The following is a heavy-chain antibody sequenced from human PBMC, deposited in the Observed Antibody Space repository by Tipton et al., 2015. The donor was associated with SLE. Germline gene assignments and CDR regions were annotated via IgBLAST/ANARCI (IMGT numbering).Heavy chain of an antibody. V-gene: IGHV3-7*01. CDR3: ARDWSFRDDAFDI. Sequence: SLRLSCAVSGFTFSSYWMSWVRQAPGKGLEWVANIKQDGSEKYYVDSVKGRFTISRDNAKNSLYLQMNSLRAEDTAVYYCARDWSFRDDAFDIWGQGTMVTVSS. D-gene: IGHD3-16*02. CDR2: IKQDGSEK. J-gene: IGHJ3*02. CDR1: GFTFSSYW.